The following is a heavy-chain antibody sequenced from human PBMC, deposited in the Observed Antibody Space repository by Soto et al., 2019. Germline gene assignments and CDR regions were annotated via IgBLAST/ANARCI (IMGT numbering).Heavy chain of an antibody. CDR1: DGSFSGHY. J-gene: IGHJ4*02. CDR2: INHSGST. V-gene: IGHV4-34*01. CDR3: AEGGKYYDNSGYYSEYFDY. D-gene: IGHD3-22*01. Sequence: PSETLSLTCAVYDGSFSGHYWSWIRQPPGKGLEWIGEINHSGSTKYNPSLKSRVTISVDTSKNQFSLKLTSVTAADTAVYYCAEGGKYYDNSGYYSEYFDYWGQGTPVTVS.